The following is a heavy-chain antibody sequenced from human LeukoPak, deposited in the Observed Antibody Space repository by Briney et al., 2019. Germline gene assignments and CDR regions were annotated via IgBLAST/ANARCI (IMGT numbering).Heavy chain of an antibody. CDR3: ARGDDRGRFWYY. Sequence: SETLSLTCTVSGGSIRSSSYYWIWIRQPPGKGLEWIGSIYYSGSTYYNPSLKSRVTISVDTSKNQFSLKLSSVTAADTAVYYCARGDDRGRFWYYWGQGTLVTVSS. J-gene: IGHJ4*02. V-gene: IGHV4-39*07. CDR2: IYYSGST. D-gene: IGHD3-3*01. CDR1: GGSIRSSSYY.